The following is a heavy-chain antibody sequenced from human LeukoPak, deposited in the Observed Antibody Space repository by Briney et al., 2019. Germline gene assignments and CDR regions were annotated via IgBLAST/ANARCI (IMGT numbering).Heavy chain of an antibody. CDR2: IYSGGST. Sequence: GGSLRLSGAASGFTGSSYYITWVRQAPGKGREWGSVIYSGGSTYYADSVKGRVAISRDNSKNTVFLQMNSVRAEDTAVYYCARSYSNHLFGMDVWGQGTTVTVSS. V-gene: IGHV3-66*01. CDR3: ARSYSNHLFGMDV. D-gene: IGHD4-11*01. J-gene: IGHJ6*02. CDR1: GFTGSSYY.